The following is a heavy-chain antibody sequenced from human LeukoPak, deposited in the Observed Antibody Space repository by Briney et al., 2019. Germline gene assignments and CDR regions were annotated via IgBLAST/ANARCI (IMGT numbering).Heavy chain of an antibody. CDR2: ISGSGGST. CDR1: GFTFSSYG. J-gene: IGHJ4*02. V-gene: IGHV3-23*01. Sequence: GGSLRLSCAASGFTFSSYGMSWVRQAPGKGLEWVSAISGSGGSTYYADSVKGRFTISRDNSKNTLYLQMNSLRAEDTAVYYCAKGHSGSYNSLDYWGQGTLVTVSS. D-gene: IGHD1-26*01. CDR3: AKGHSGSYNSLDY.